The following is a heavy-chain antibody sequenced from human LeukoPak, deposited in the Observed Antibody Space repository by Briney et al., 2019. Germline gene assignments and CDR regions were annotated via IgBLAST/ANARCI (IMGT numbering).Heavy chain of an antibody. Sequence: SETLSLTCTVSGGSISSSSYYWGWIRQPPGKGLEWIGSIYYSGSTYYNPSLKSRVTISVDTSKNQFSLKLSSVTAADTAVYYCARRDYYDSSGYYGALCYFDYWGQGTLVTVSS. CDR1: GGSISSSSYY. CDR2: IYYSGST. J-gene: IGHJ4*02. V-gene: IGHV4-39*01. D-gene: IGHD3-22*01. CDR3: ARRDYYDSSGYYGALCYFDY.